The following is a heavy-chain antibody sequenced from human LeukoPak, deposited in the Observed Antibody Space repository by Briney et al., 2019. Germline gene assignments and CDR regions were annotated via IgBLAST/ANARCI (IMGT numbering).Heavy chain of an antibody. CDR2: ISAYNGNT. J-gene: IGHJ4*02. CDR3: ARDLGQWLVQGAFDY. D-gene: IGHD6-19*01. Sequence: GASVKVSCKASGYTFTSYGISWVRQAPGQGLEWMGWISAYNGNTNYAQKLQGRVTMTTDTSTSTAYMELRSLRSDDTAVYYCARDLGQWLVQGAFDYWGQGTLVTVSS. CDR1: GYTFTSYG. V-gene: IGHV1-18*01.